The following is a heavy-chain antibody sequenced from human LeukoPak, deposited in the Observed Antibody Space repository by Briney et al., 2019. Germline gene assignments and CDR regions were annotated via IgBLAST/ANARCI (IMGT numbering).Heavy chain of an antibody. CDR2: IRYDGSNK. CDR1: GFTFSSYG. J-gene: IGHJ5*02. Sequence: GGSLRLSCAASGFTFSSYGMHWVRQAPGKGLEWVAFIRYDGSNKYYADSVKGRFTISRDNSKNTLYLQMNSLRAEDTAVYYCARLTYYYHSSGYRFDPWGQGTLVTVSS. V-gene: IGHV3-30*02. CDR3: ARLTYYYHSSGYRFDP. D-gene: IGHD3-22*01.